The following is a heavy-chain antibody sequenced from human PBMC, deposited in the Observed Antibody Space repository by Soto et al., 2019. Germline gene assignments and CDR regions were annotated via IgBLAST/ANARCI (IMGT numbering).Heavy chain of an antibody. V-gene: IGHV3-23*01. Sequence: EVQLLESGGGLVQPGGSLRLSCAASGFTFSSYAMSWVRQAPGKGLKWVSAISGSGGSTYYADSVKGRFTISRDNSKNTLYLQMNSLRAEDTAVYYCAGGRVQFGLFDYWGQGTLVTVSS. D-gene: IGHD1-1*01. CDR3: AGGRVQFGLFDY. CDR1: GFTFSSYA. J-gene: IGHJ4*02. CDR2: ISGSGGST.